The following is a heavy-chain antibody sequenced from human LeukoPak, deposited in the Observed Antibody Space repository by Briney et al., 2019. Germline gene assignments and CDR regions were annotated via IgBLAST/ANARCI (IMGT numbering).Heavy chain of an antibody. V-gene: IGHV3-7*04. CDR3: GREIPGGTTSLAC. J-gene: IGHJ4*02. Sequence: GGSLRPSCAASGCTFSNYWVSWVRQAPGKGLEWVANIKEDGSDKNYVDSVRGRFTISRDNAKNALYLRMNSLRAEDTAVYYCGREIPGGTTSLACWGQGTVVTVSS. CDR2: IKEDGSDK. D-gene: IGHD4-17*01. CDR1: GCTFSNYW.